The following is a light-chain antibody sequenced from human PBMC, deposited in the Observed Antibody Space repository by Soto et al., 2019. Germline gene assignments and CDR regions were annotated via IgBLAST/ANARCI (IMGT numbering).Light chain of an antibody. CDR1: QSVLYNSNKKNY. Sequence: DIVMTQSPDSLAVSLGERATINCKSSQSVLYNSNKKNYLAWYQQKAGQPPKLLIYGASSRATGIPDRFSGSGSGTEFTLTISSLQPDDFATYYCQHYNSYSEAFGQGTKVDIK. V-gene: IGKV4-1*01. J-gene: IGKJ1*01. CDR3: QHYNSYSEA. CDR2: GAS.